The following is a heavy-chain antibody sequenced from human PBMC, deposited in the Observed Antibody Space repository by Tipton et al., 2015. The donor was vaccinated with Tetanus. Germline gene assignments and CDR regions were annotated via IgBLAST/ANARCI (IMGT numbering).Heavy chain of an antibody. Sequence: SLRLSCAASGFTFSNAWMSWVRQAPGKGLEWVGRIKSKTDGGTTDYAAPVKGRFTISRDDSKNTLYLQMNSLKTEDTAVYYCTTDNYKFGQLTTFDYWGQGTLVTVSS. CDR2: IKSKTDGGTT. J-gene: IGHJ4*02. D-gene: IGHD2-2*01. CDR1: GFTFSNAW. CDR3: TTDNYKFGQLTTFDY. V-gene: IGHV3-15*01.